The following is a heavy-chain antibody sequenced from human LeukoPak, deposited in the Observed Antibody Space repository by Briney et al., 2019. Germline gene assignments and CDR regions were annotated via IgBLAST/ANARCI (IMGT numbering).Heavy chain of an antibody. D-gene: IGHD2-15*01. CDR2: IYPGDSDT. CDR1: GYSFTNYW. CDR3: ARSQGYCSGGSCLQGDWFDP. V-gene: IGHV5-51*01. Sequence: GESLKISCKGSGYSFTNYWIGWVRQMPGKGLEWMGLIYPGDSDTRYSPSFQGQVTISDDKSISTTYLQWSSLKASDTAMYYCARSQGYCSGGSCLQGDWFDPWGRGTLVTVSS. J-gene: IGHJ5*02.